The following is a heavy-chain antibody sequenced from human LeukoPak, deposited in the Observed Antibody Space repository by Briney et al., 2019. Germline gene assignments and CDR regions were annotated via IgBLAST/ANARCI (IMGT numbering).Heavy chain of an antibody. Sequence: EASVKVSCKASGYTFTGYYMHWVQQAPGQGLEWMGWINPNSGGTNYAQKFQGRVTMTRDTSISTAYMELSRLRSDDTAVYYCARDLYDILTGYYRGDYWGQGTLVTVSS. CDR1: GYTFTGYY. CDR2: INPNSGGT. V-gene: IGHV1-2*03. CDR3: ARDLYDILTGYYRGDY. J-gene: IGHJ4*02. D-gene: IGHD3-9*01.